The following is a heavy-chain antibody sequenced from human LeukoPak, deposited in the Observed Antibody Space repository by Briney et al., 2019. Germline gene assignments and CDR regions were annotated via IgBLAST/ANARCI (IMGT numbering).Heavy chain of an antibody. Sequence: SETLSLTCTVSGGSISSYYWSWIRQPPGKGLEWIGYIYYSGSTNYNPSLKSRVTISVDTSKNQFSLKLSSVTAADTAVYYCARASGYSYGYLDYYYYMDVWGKGTTVTISS. CDR2: IYYSGST. CDR3: ARASGYSYGYLDYYYYMDV. D-gene: IGHD5-18*01. V-gene: IGHV4-59*01. CDR1: GGSISSYY. J-gene: IGHJ6*03.